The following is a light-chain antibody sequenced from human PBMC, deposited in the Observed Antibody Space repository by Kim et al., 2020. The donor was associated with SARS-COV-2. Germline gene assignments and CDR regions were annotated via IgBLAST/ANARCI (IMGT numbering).Light chain of an antibody. CDR3: CSYAGSATFNV. V-gene: IGLV2-11*01. J-gene: IGLJ1*01. CDR1: SSDVGAYNY. CDR2: DFT. Sequence: QSALTQPRSLSGSPGQSVTVSCTGTSSDVGAYNYVLWYQQHPGKAPKLILYDFTQRPSGVPDRFSGSKSGNTASLTISGLQAEDEADYFCCSYAGSATFNVFGTGTKVTV.